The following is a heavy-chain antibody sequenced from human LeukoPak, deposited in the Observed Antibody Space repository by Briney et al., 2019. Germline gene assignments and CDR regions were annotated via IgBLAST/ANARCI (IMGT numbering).Heavy chain of an antibody. CDR2: ISYSGST. Sequence: SETLSLTCTVSGGSISSYYWSWIRQPPGNELEWIAYISYSGSTNYNPSLRSRVTISVDTSKNQFSLKLTSVTAADTATYYCARETSLAGFASGLGFNYWGQGILVTVSS. CDR1: GGSISSYY. J-gene: IGHJ4*02. D-gene: IGHD6-19*01. V-gene: IGHV4-59*01. CDR3: ARETSLAGFASGLGFNY.